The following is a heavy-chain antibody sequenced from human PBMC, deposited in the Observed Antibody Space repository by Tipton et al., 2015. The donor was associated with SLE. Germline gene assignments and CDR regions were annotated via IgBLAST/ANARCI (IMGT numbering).Heavy chain of an antibody. Sequence: SLRLSCAASGFIFSDYSMNWVRQAPGKGLEWVSSISSSSRYIYHAESLKGRFTISRDNAKNSLYLQMNSLRVEDTAMYYCARGYSGYDFQDQFDNWGQGTLVTVSP. J-gene: IGHJ4*02. V-gene: IGHV3-21*03. D-gene: IGHD5-12*01. CDR3: ARGYSGYDFQDQFDN. CDR1: GFIFSDYS. CDR2: ISSSSRYI.